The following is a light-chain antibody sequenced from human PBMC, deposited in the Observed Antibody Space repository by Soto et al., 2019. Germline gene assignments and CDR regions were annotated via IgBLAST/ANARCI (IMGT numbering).Light chain of an antibody. Sequence: QSALTQPASVSGSPGQSITISCTGTSSDIGGCNYVSWYQQHPGKAPKLMIYDVTNRPSGVSNRFSGSKSGITASLTISGLQAEDEADYYCSSCTSSNTHVVFGGGTKLTVL. J-gene: IGLJ2*01. CDR2: DVT. CDR3: SSCTSSNTHVV. V-gene: IGLV2-14*01. CDR1: SSDIGGCNY.